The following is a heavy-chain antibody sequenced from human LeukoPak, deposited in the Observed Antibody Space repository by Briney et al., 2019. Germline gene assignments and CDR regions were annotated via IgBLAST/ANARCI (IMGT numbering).Heavy chain of an antibody. CDR3: AKVPSIRTTVSRQDY. V-gene: IGHV3-30*18. CDR2: ISYDGSNK. J-gene: IGHJ4*02. D-gene: IGHD4-17*01. Sequence: GGSLRLSCAASGFTFSSYGMHWVRQAPGKGLEWVAVISYDGSNKYYADSVKGRFTISRDNSKNTLYLQMNSLRAEDTAVYYCAKVPSIRTTVSRQDYWGQGTLVTVSS. CDR1: GFTFSSYG.